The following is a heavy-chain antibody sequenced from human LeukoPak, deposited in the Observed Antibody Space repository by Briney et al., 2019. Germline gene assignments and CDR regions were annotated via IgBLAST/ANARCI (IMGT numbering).Heavy chain of an antibody. Sequence: EGSLRLSCAASGFTFSSYAMSWVRQAPGKGLEWASAISGSGGSTYYADSVKGRFTISRDNSKNTLYLQMNSLRAEDTAVYYCAKDRQIWSGYHIDYWGQGTLVTVSS. CDR1: GFTFSSYA. CDR2: ISGSGGST. D-gene: IGHD3-3*01. CDR3: AKDRQIWSGYHIDY. V-gene: IGHV3-23*01. J-gene: IGHJ4*02.